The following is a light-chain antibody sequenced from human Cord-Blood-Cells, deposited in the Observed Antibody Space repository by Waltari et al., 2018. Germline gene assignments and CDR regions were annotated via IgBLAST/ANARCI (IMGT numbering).Light chain of an antibody. CDR1: SSDVGGYND. CDR3: SSYTSSSTLV. V-gene: IGLV2-14*01. CDR2: DVS. Sequence: QSALTQPASVSGSPGQSITISCTGTSSDVGGYNDVSWSQQHPGKAPKLMIYDVSKRPSGVSNRFSGSKSGNTASLTISGLQAEDEADYYCSSYTSSSTLVFGGGTKLTVL. J-gene: IGLJ2*01.